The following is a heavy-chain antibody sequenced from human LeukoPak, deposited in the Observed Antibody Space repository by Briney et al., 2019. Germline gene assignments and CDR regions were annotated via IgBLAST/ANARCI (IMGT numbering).Heavy chain of an antibody. V-gene: IGHV3-48*01. CDR3: ARDPRTTGTTGVDY. D-gene: IGHD1-1*01. J-gene: IGHJ4*02. CDR2: ISSGSSTI. CDR1: GFTFSSYS. Sequence: GGSLRLSCAASGFTFSSYSMNWVRQAPGKGLEWVSYISSGSSTIYYADSVKGRFTISRDNAKNSLYLQMDSLRAEDSAVYYCARDPRTTGTTGVDYWGQGTLVTVSS.